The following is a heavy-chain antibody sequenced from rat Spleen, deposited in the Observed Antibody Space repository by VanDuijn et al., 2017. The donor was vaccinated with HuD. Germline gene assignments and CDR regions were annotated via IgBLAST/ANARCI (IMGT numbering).Heavy chain of an antibody. J-gene: IGHJ2*01. D-gene: IGHD1-1*01. CDR3: TTGLQ. Sequence: EVQLAESGGGLVQPGRSLKLSCAASGFTFSDYYMAWVRQAPTKGLEWVAYISAGGDSTYYRDSVKGRFTISRDNAKSTLYLQMDSLRSEDTATYYCTTGLQWGQGVMVTVSS. V-gene: IGHV5-27*01. CDR1: GFTFSDYY. CDR2: ISAGGDST.